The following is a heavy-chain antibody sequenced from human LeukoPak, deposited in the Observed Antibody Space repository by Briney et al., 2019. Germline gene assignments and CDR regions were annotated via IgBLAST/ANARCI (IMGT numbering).Heavy chain of an antibody. CDR1: DVSISNYF. V-gene: IGHV4-59*12. D-gene: IGHD1-26*01. Sequence: SAPLSLTCTVADVSISNYFWSWLRQPPGKGLEWVGYIDNRASTNYNPSLKSRVTISVDTSNNPFSLQLNSVTAADTAVYYCARGGSYTPYWGQGTLVTVSS. CDR2: IDNRAST. CDR3: ARGGSYTPY. J-gene: IGHJ4*02.